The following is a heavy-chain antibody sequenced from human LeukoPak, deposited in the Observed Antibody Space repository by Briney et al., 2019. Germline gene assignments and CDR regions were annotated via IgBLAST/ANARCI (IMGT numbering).Heavy chain of an antibody. CDR2: ISSSSSTI. J-gene: IGHJ4*02. CDR1: GFTFSSYS. V-gene: IGHV3-48*01. Sequence: SGGSLRLSCAASGFTFSSYSMNWVRQAPGKGLEWVSYISSSSSTIYYADSVKGRFTISRDNAKNSLYLQMNSLRAEDTAVYYCAREITHALHGMFYYGSGTYLDYWGQGTLVTVSS. CDR3: AREITHALHGMFYYGSGTYLDY. D-gene: IGHD3-10*01.